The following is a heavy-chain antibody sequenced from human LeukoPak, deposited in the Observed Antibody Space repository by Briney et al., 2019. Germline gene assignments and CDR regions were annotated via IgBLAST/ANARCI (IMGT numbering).Heavy chain of an antibody. CDR1: GGTFSSYA. V-gene: IGHV1-69*04. D-gene: IGHD7-27*01. Sequence: ASVKVSCKASGGTFSSYAISWVRQAPGQGLEWMGRIIPILGIANYAQKLQGRVTMTTDTSTSTAYMELRSLRSDDTAVYYCARDNDGDVDYWGQGTLVTVSS. J-gene: IGHJ4*02. CDR2: IIPILGIA. CDR3: ARDNDGDVDY.